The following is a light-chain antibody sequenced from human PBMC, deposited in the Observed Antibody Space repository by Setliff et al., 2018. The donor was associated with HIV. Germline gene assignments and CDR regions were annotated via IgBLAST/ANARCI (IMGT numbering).Light chain of an antibody. J-gene: IGLJ1*01. Sequence: QSALTQPASVSGSPGQSITISCTGTSSDVGGYSHASWYQQHPGKAPKLIIYEVSNRPSGVSNRFSGSKSGNTASLTISGLQAEDEADYYCSSYAVTNTLPFGTGTKVTVL. CDR3: SSYAVTNTLP. CDR1: SSDVGGYSH. CDR2: EVS. V-gene: IGLV2-14*01.